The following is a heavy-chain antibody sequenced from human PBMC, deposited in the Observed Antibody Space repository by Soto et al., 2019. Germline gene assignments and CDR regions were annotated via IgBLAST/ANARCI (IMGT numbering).Heavy chain of an antibody. Sequence: QVQLQESGPGLVKPSQTLSLTCTVSGGSMSSGGYYWSWIRQHPGKGLEWIGYSYYSGSTYSNPSLKSRVTISVDTSKNQGSLKLSSVTAADTAVYYCARADNYGVRVPDYWGQGTLVTVSS. D-gene: IGHD3-10*01. CDR1: GGSMSSGGYY. J-gene: IGHJ4*02. CDR2: SYYSGST. CDR3: ARADNYGVRVPDY. V-gene: IGHV4-31*03.